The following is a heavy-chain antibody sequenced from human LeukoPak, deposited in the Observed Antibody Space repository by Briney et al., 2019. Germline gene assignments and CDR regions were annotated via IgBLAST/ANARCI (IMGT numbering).Heavy chain of an antibody. J-gene: IGHJ1*01. CDR2: ISPNNGNT. CDR1: VYTFTSYG. D-gene: IGHD3-10*01. V-gene: IGHV1-18*04. CDR3: AREMGYGSGSYYNKFGN. Sequence: ASVTVSCKASVYTFTSYGIYWVRQAPGPGREWMGWISPNNGNTNNAHKPPGRVTITTDTPTSTAYMELRSRRSDETAVYYCAREMGYGSGSYYNKFGNWGQGTLVTVSS.